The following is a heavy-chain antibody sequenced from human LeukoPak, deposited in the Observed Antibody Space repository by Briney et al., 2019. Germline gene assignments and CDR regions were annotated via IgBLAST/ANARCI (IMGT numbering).Heavy chain of an antibody. V-gene: IGHV4-59*08. D-gene: IGHD3-22*01. J-gene: IGHJ4*02. CDR1: GGSISSYY. Sequence: SETLSLTCTVSGGSISSYYWSWIRQPPGKGLEWIGYIYYSGSTNYNPSLKSRVTISVDTSKNQFSLKLSSVTAADTAVYYCASLRTYYYDSSGYPRGGYFDYWGQGTLVTVSS. CDR3: ASLRTYYYDSSGYPRGGYFDY. CDR2: IYYSGST.